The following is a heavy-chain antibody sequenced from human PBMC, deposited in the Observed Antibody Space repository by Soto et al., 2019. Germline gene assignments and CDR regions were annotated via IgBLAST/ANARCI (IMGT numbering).Heavy chain of an antibody. CDR2: ISAYNGNT. Sequence: QVQLVQSGAEVKKPGASVKVSCKASGYTFTSYGISWVRQAPGQGLEWMGWISAYNGNTNYAQKLQGRVTMTTDTSTITAYMELRSLRSDDTAVYYCASYYYGSGSYYSYYGMDVWGQGTTVTVSS. CDR3: ASYYYGSGSYYSYYGMDV. D-gene: IGHD3-10*01. V-gene: IGHV1-18*01. J-gene: IGHJ6*02. CDR1: GYTFTSYG.